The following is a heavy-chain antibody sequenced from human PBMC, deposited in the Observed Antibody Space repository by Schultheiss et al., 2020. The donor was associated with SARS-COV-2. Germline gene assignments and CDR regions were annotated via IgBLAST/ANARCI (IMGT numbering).Heavy chain of an antibody. J-gene: IGHJ4*02. Sequence: GESLKISCEVSGFTFSTYAMSWVRQVPGKGLEWISAMSVGGSTTYYASSVKGRFTISRDSSESTLFLQMNSLSSDDTAIYYCAKEDCSSTTCPPYWGQGTLVTVSS. CDR1: GFTFSTYA. CDR2: MSVGGSTT. D-gene: IGHD2-2*01. CDR3: AKEDCSSTTCPPY. V-gene: IGHV3-23*01.